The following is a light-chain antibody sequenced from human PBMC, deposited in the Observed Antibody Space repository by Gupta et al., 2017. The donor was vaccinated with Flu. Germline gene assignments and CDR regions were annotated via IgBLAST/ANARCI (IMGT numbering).Light chain of an antibody. Sequence: PVTLSSCEGATVSRSCSASQSVSRYLDRHQQKPGPAPRLYIYAASNTATGIPARFSGSGTGTGFTLTISRPEPEDFAVYYCQQRSNWLYTFGQGTKLEIK. CDR1: QSVSRY. J-gene: IGKJ2*01. V-gene: IGKV3-11*01. CDR3: QQRSNWLYT. CDR2: AAS.